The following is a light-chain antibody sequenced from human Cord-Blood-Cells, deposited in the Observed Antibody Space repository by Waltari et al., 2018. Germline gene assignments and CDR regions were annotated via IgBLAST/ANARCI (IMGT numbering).Light chain of an antibody. J-gene: IGKJ4*01. CDR3: QQYDNLPLT. CDR2: DAS. Sequence: DIQMTQSPSSLSASVGDRVTITCQASQDISNYLNWYQQKPGKAPKLLIYDASNLETGAPSRFSRSASATDFTFIISRLPPEDIATYYCQQYDNLPLTFGGGTKVEIK. V-gene: IGKV1-33*01. CDR1: QDISNY.